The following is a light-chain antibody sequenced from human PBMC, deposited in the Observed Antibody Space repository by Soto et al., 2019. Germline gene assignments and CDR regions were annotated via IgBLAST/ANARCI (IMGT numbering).Light chain of an antibody. CDR1: QSVSSN. CDR3: QQYNNWPPFT. J-gene: IGKJ2*01. CDR2: GAS. V-gene: IGKV3-15*01. Sequence: EIVMTQSPATLSVSPGEGVTLSCRASQSVSSNLAWYQHKPRQAPRLLIYGASTRATGIPARFSGSGSGTEFTLTITSLQSEDFAVYSCQQYNNWPPFTFGQGTKVDIK.